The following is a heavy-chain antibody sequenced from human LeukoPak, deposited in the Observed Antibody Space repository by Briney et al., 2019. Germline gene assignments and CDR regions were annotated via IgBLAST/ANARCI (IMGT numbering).Heavy chain of an antibody. V-gene: IGHV1-69*05. CDR3: ATNPLAYCSSDSCHSGSPFDS. D-gene: IGHD2-15*01. J-gene: IGHJ4*02. CDR2: ITPIFARA. Sequence: ASVKVSCKTSGGTFVSHEINWVRQAPGQGLEWMGRITPIFARANYTQKYQGRVTFSTDESTDTVYMELSSLKSEDTAVYYCATNPLAYCSSDSCHSGSPFDSWGQGTLVTVSS. CDR1: GGTFVSHE.